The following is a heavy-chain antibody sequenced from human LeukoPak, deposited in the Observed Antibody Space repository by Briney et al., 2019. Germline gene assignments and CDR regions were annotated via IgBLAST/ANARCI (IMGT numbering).Heavy chain of an antibody. V-gene: IGHV3-30*02. CDR2: IQYDGSNK. Sequence: PGGSLRLSCAASGFTFSNYGMHWVRQAPGKGLEWVAFIQYDGSNKYYADSVKGRFTISRDNSKNTLYLQMNSLRAEDTAVYYCAKLLYYYDSSQPYWGQGTLVTVSS. D-gene: IGHD3-22*01. CDR1: GFTFSNYG. J-gene: IGHJ4*02. CDR3: AKLLYYYDSSQPY.